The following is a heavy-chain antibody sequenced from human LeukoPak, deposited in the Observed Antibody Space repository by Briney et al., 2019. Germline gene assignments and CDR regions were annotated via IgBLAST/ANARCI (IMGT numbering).Heavy chain of an antibody. CDR1: GFTFSSYA. J-gene: IGHJ4*02. CDR2: ISGSGGST. Sequence: GGSLRLSCAASGFTFSSYAMSWVRQAPGKGLEWVSAISGSGGSTYYADSVKGRFTISRDNSKNTLYLQMNSLRAEDTAVYYCAKRVGYGSGSYYIDHWGQGTLVTVSS. D-gene: IGHD3-10*01. CDR3: AKRVGYGSGSYYIDH. V-gene: IGHV3-23*01.